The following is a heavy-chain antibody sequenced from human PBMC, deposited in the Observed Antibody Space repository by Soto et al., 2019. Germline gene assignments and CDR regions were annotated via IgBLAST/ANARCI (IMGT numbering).Heavy chain of an antibody. J-gene: IGHJ6*02. D-gene: IGHD6-6*01. CDR3: ARGGSAARLYYYYGMDV. V-gene: IGHV4-34*01. Sequence: SETLSLTCAVYGGSFSGYYWSWIRQPPGKGLEWIGEINHSGSTNYNPSLKSRVTISVDTSKNQFSLKLSSVTAADTAVYYCARGGSAARLYYYYGMDVWGQGTTVTVS. CDR2: INHSGST. CDR1: GGSFSGYY.